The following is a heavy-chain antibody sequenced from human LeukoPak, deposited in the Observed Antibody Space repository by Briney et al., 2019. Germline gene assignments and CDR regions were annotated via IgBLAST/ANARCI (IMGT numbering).Heavy chain of an antibody. CDR2: INHRGTT. CDR3: ARGGCSTSRCYAPADY. J-gene: IGHJ4*02. V-gene: IGHV4-34*01. D-gene: IGHD2-2*01. CDR1: GGSFSGYY. Sequence: PSETLSLTCAAYGGSFSGYYWSWIRQPPGKGLEWIGEINHRGTTNYNPSLKSRATISVDTSKNQFSLNLYSVTAADTALYYCARGGCSTSRCYAPADYWGQGTLVTVSS.